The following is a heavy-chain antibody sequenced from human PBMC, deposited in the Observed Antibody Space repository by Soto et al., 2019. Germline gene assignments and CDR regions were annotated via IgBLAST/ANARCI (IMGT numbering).Heavy chain of an antibody. Sequence: GGSLRLSCAASGFTFSSYSMNWVRQAPGKGLEWVSSISSSSSYIYYADSVKGRFTISRDNAKNSLYLQMNSLRAEDTAVYYCARDPGVEMATRGFDYWGQGTLVTVSS. CDR3: ARDPGVEMATRGFDY. V-gene: IGHV3-21*01. CDR2: ISSSSSYI. CDR1: GFTFSSYS. D-gene: IGHD5-12*01. J-gene: IGHJ4*02.